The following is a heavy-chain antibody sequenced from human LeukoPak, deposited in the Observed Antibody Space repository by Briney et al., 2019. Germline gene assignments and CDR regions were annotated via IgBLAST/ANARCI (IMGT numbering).Heavy chain of an antibody. CDR2: IWYDGSNK. D-gene: IGHD3-10*01. V-gene: IGHV3-33*08. CDR1: GFTFSSYG. Sequence: GRSLRLSCAASGFTFSSYGMHWVRQAPGKGLEWVAVIWYDGSNKYYADSVKGRFTISRDNSKNTLYLQMNSLRAEDTAVYYCARGNYYGSGSYYPLDYWGQGTLVTVSS. J-gene: IGHJ4*02. CDR3: ARGNYYGSGSYYPLDY.